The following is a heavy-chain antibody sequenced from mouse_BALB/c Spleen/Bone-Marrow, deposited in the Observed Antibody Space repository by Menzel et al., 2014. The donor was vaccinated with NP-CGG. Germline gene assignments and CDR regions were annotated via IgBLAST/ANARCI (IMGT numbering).Heavy chain of an antibody. Sequence: QVQLQQPGAELMKPGASMKISCKATGYTFSSYWIEWVKQRPGHGLEWIGEILPGSGSTNYNEQFKGKATFTADASPSTAYMELSSLTSEDSAVYYCARFYYGNPTGYFDYWGQGTTLTVSS. CDR3: ARFYYGNPTGYFDY. J-gene: IGHJ2*01. CDR1: GYTFSSYW. CDR2: ILPGSGST. V-gene: IGHV1-9*01. D-gene: IGHD2-1*01.